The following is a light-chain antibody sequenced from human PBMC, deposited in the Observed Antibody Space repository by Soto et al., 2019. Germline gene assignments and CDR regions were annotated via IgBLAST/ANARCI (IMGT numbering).Light chain of an antibody. CDR1: QSVSSSY. J-gene: IGKJ1*01. CDR3: QQYGTSPWT. CDR2: IAS. V-gene: IGKV3-20*01. Sequence: EIVLTQSPGTLSLSPGERATPSCRASQSVSSSYLAWYQQKPGQAPRLLIYIASTRAPGVPDRFSGSGSGTDFTRSISRLEPEDFAVYYSQQYGTSPWTFGQGTKVEIK.